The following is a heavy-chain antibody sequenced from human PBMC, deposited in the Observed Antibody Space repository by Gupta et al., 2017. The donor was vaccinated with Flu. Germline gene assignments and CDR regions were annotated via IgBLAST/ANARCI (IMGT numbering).Heavy chain of an antibody. CDR3: ARLIGSESARRRDLDY. CDR2: LYWDDDK. Sequence: HITFKESGPTLVTPTQTLTLTCTFSGFSLSTSGVGVGWIRQPPVKALEWLALLYWDDDKSYSPSLKSRLTIAKDTSKNQVVLKMTNIDPVDTATYHCARLIGSESARRRDLDYWGQGTLVTVSS. D-gene: IGHD6-6*01. J-gene: IGHJ4*02. V-gene: IGHV2-5*02. CDR1: GFSLSTSGVG.